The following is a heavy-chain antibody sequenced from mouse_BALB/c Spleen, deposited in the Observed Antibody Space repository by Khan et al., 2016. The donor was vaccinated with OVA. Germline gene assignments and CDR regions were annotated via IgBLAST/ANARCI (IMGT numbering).Heavy chain of an antibody. CDR1: GFTFTDYY. CDR3: AREGGGGSLAY. CDR2: ISTCGTTT. V-gene: IGHV5-12*02. D-gene: IGHD1-1*02. J-gene: IGHJ3*01. Sequence: EVELVESGGDFMQPGVSLTLSCATSGFTFTDYYMYWVRQTPAKRLEWIAYISTCGTTTYYSDTVRGRFTISRDNANTTAYMQMSRLTSEDTAMYYCAREGGGGSLAYWGQGTLVTVSA.